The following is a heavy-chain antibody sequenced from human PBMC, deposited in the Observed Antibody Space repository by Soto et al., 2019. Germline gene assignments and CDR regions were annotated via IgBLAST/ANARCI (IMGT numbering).Heavy chain of an antibody. D-gene: IGHD3-22*01. CDR1: GFTFGTYS. CDR2: ISSSSSYI. CDR3: ARYDSSGYYWPYYYYGMDV. Sequence: GGSLRLSCAASGFTFGTYSMNWVRQAPGKGLERISSISSSSSYIYYADSVKGRFTISRDNAKNSLYLQMNSLRAEDTAVYYCARYDSSGYYWPYYYYGMDVWGQGTTVTVSS. V-gene: IGHV3-21*01. J-gene: IGHJ6*02.